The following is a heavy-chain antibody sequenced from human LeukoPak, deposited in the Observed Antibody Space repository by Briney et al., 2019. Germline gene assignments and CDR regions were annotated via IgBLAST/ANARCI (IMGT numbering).Heavy chain of an antibody. CDR2: IYTSGST. V-gene: IGHV4-61*02. J-gene: IGHJ6*03. CDR3: ARIYCGGDCRGYYYHYYMDV. CDR1: GGSISSGSYY. Sequence: SETLSLTCTVSGGSISSGSYYWSWIRQPAGKGLEWIGRIYTSGSTKYDPSLKSRVTISVDTSKNQFSLKLSSVTAADTAVYYCARIYCGGDCRGYYYHYYMDVWGKGTTVTISS. D-gene: IGHD2-21*02.